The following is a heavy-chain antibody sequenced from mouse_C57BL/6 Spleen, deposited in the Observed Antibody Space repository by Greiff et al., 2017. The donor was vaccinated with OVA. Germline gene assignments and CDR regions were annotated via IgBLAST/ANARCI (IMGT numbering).Heavy chain of an antibody. CDR1: GFSLTSYG. CDR2: IWSGGST. Sequence: QVQLQQSGPGLVQPSQSLSITCTVSGFSLTSYGVHWVRQSPGKGLEWLGVIWSGGSTDYNAAFISRLSISKDNSKSQVFFKMNSLQADDTAIYYCASIYYDYAFAYWGQGTLVTVSA. CDR3: ASIYYDYAFAY. D-gene: IGHD2-4*01. V-gene: IGHV2-2*01. J-gene: IGHJ3*01.